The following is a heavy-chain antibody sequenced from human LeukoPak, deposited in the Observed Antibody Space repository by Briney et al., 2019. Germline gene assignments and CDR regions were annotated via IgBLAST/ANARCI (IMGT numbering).Heavy chain of an antibody. CDR2: IYYSGST. Sequence: SETLSLTCTVSGGSISSYYWSWIRQPPGKGLGWIGYIYYSGSTNYNPSLKSRVTISVDTSKNQFSLKLSSVTAADTAVYYCARVRVGGTFYYFDYWGQGTLVTVSS. CDR1: GGSISSYY. J-gene: IGHJ4*02. D-gene: IGHD2/OR15-2a*01. CDR3: ARVRVGGTFYYFDY. V-gene: IGHV4-59*01.